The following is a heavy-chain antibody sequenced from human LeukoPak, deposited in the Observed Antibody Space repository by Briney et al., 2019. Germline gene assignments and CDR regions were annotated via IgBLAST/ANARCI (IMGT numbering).Heavy chain of an antibody. J-gene: IGHJ3*02. D-gene: IGHD5-18*01. CDR1: GYSFTSFW. V-gene: IGHV5-51*01. CDR2: IHPGDSET. Sequence: GAPLKISCKASGYSFTSFWIGWLRQIPGKGLEWMGLIHPGDSETRYSPSFEGQVTISADMSITIASLQWTSLKASDTATYYCARRYSGHDAFDIWGQGTMVIVSS. CDR3: ARRYSGHDAFDI.